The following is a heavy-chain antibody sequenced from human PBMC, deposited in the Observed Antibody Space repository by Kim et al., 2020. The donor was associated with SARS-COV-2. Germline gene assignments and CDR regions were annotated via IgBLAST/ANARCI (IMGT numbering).Heavy chain of an antibody. CDR2: ISGSGGST. CDR3: AKKEGSGHYDFWSVPFDP. D-gene: IGHD3-3*01. J-gene: IGHJ5*02. V-gene: IGHV3-23*01. Sequence: GGSLRLSCAASGFTFSSYAMSWVRQAPGKGLEWVSAISGSGGSTYYADSVKGRFTISRDNSKNTLYLQMNSLRAEDTAVYYCAKKEGSGHYDFWSVPFDPWGQGTLVTVSS. CDR1: GFTFSSYA.